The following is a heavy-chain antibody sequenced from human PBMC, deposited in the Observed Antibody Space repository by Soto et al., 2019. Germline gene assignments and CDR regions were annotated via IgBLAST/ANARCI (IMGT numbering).Heavy chain of an antibody. CDR2: IISRRGGGTA. CDR3: AYTGFHTLWFDP. J-gene: IGHJ5*02. V-gene: IGHV3-15*01. Sequence: GGSLRLSCVVSGLNFNDAWMSLVLQAPGKGREWVGRIISRRGGGTADYAAPVKDRFVISRDDSRNTVYLQLNSLKTEDTGVYYCAYTGFHTLWFDPWGQGSLVTVSS. CDR1: GLNFNDAW.